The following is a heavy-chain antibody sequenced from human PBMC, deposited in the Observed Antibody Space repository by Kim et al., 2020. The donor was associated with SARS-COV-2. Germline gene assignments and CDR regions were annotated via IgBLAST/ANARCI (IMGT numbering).Heavy chain of an antibody. CDR3: AKKEIVGPLDY. CDR1: GATFGTYT. Sequence: SVKVSCKASGATFGTYTITWVRQAPGQGLEWMGGIIPNFGTPDYAQNFQGRVTISADESTSTAYMELSSLRSEDTAVYYCAKKEIVGPLDYWGQGTLVTVSS. V-gene: IGHV1-69*13. CDR2: IIPNFGTP. D-gene: IGHD2-15*01. J-gene: IGHJ4*02.